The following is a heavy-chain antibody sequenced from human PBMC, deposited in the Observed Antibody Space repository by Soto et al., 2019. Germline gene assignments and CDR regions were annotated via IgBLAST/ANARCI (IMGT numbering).Heavy chain of an antibody. D-gene: IGHD2-2*01. J-gene: IGHJ5*02. CDR3: ARGQSYIVVVQAPNNWFDP. V-gene: IGHV4-34*01. CDR2: INHSGST. CDR1: GGSFNGYY. Sequence: QVQLQQWGAGLLKPSETLSLTCAVYGGSFNGYYWNWIRQPPGKGLEWIGEINHSGSTNYNPSLKSRVTISVDTSKNQFSLKLSSVTAADTAVYYCARGQSYIVVVQAPNNWFDPWGQGTLVTVSS.